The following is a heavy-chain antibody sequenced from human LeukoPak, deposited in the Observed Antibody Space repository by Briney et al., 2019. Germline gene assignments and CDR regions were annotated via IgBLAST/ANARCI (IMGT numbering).Heavy chain of an antibody. D-gene: IGHD3-22*01. Sequence: SETLSLTCVVSGGSLSTHHWSWIRQSPGRGLEWIGYISDSGSTNYNPSLKSRVTISVDTSKNQFSLKLSSVTAADTAVYYCAREIEYYDSSGYYWDAFDIWGQGTMVTVSS. V-gene: IGHV4-59*11. CDR2: ISDSGST. J-gene: IGHJ3*02. CDR1: GGSLSTHH. CDR3: AREIEYYDSSGYYWDAFDI.